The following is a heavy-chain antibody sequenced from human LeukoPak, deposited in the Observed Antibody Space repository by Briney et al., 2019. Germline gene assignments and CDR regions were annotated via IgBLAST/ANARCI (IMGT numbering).Heavy chain of an antibody. J-gene: IGHJ4*02. CDR2: ISAYNGNT. V-gene: IGHV1-18*01. CDR3: ASGVPPDYDFWSGYYWVY. CDR1: GYTFTSYD. Sequence: ASVKVSCKASGYTFTSYDINWVRQATGQGLEWMGWISAYNGNTNYAQKLQGRVTMTTDTSTSTAYMELRSLRSDDTAVYYCASGVPPDYDFWSGYYWVYWGQGTLVTVSS. D-gene: IGHD3-3*01.